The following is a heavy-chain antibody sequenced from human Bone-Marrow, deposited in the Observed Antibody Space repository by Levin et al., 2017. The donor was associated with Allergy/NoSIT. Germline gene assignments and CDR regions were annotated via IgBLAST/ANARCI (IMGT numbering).Heavy chain of an antibody. Sequence: GESLKISCAASGFTFSNAWMSWVRQAPGKGLEWVGRIKSKTDGGTTDYAAPVKGRFTISRDDSKNTLYLQMNSLKTEDTAVYYCTTDRQTSILWWLHDYWGQGTLVTVSS. CDR3: TTDRQTSILWWLHDY. CDR1: GFTFSNAW. V-gene: IGHV3-15*01. J-gene: IGHJ4*02. CDR2: IKSKTDGGTT. D-gene: IGHD2-21*01.